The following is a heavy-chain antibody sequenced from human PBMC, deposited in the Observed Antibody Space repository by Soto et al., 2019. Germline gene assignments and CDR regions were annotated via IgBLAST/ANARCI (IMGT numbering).Heavy chain of an antibody. V-gene: IGHV1-69*01. D-gene: IGHD2-21*01. CDR1: GDTFNSYG. Sequence: QVQLVQSGPELKKPGSSVKVSCKAPGDTFNSYGISWVRQAPGQGLEWMGGIVPMFGTTNLALKFEDRVTTTADELTTTVYMEIRGLTSEDTAVYYGARDLAYVALWDAFDVWGHGTRVTVSS. J-gene: IGHJ3*01. CDR3: ARDLAYVALWDAFDV. CDR2: IVPMFGTT.